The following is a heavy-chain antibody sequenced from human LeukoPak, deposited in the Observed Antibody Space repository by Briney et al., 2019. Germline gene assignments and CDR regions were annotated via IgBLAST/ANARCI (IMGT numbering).Heavy chain of an antibody. J-gene: IGHJ2*01. CDR3: ARDQLVPYWYFDL. CDR2: ISSSSDTI. V-gene: IGHV3-48*02. Sequence: GGPLRLSCAASGFIFSSYSMNWVRQAPGKGLEWLSYISSSSDTIYYADSVKGRFTISRDNAKNSMFLQMNSLRDEDTAVYYCARDQLVPYWYFDLWGRGTLVTVSS. D-gene: IGHD1-1*01. CDR1: GFIFSSYS.